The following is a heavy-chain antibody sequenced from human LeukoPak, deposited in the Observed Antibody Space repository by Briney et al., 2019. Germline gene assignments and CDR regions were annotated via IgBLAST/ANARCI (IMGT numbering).Heavy chain of an antibody. Sequence: GGSLRLSCAASGFTFSDYYMSWIRQAPGKGLEWVSSISGNSNYIYYADSVKGRFTISRDNAENSLYLQMNSLRAEDAAVYYCVPRKEWSCYMGVWGKGTTVTVSS. J-gene: IGHJ6*03. D-gene: IGHD3-3*01. CDR3: VPRKEWSCYMGV. CDR2: ISGNSNYI. CDR1: GFTFSDYY. V-gene: IGHV3-11*06.